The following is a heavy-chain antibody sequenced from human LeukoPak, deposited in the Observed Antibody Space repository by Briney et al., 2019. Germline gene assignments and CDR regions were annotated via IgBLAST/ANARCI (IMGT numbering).Heavy chain of an antibody. J-gene: IGHJ6*03. CDR3: ARLSAYYYGSYFYYYMDV. CDR2: IKQDESER. V-gene: IGHV3-7*01. D-gene: IGHD3-10*01. Sequence: GGSLRLSCAASGVIFSSYWMTWVRQPPGKGPEWVANIKQDESERYSVDSVKGRFTISRDNAKNSVYLHMNSLRAEDTALYYCARLSAYYYGSYFYYYMDVWGKGTTVTVSS. CDR1: GVIFSSYW.